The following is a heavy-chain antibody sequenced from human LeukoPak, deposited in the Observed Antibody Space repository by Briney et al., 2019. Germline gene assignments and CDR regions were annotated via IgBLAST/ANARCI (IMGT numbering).Heavy chain of an antibody. Sequence: ASVKVSCKASGGTFSSYAISWVRQAPGQGLEWMGGIIPIFGTANYAQKSQGRVTITADKSTSTAYMELSSLRSEDTAVYYCATRYYDILTGYYEEYYFDYWGQGTLVTVSS. V-gene: IGHV1-69*06. CDR3: ATRYYDILTGYYEEYYFDY. D-gene: IGHD3-9*01. J-gene: IGHJ4*02. CDR2: IIPIFGTA. CDR1: GGTFSSYA.